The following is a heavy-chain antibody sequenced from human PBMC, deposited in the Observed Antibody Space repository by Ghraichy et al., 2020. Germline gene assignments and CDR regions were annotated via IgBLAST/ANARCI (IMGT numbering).Heavy chain of an antibody. Sequence: GGSLRLSCAASGFTFSTYAMTWVRQAPGKGLEWVSGITSSSYSYHADSVKGRFTISRDNWKNTLYLQMNSLRAEDTAVYYCAIGYYGSGSYPTIDNWGQGTLVTVSS. CDR2: ITSSSYS. D-gene: IGHD3-10*01. CDR3: AIGYYGSGSYPTIDN. CDR1: GFTFSTYA. V-gene: IGHV3-23*01. J-gene: IGHJ4*02.